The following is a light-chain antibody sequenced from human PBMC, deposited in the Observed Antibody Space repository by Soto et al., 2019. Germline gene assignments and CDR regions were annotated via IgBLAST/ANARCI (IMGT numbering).Light chain of an antibody. Sequence: EIVLTQSPATLSLSPGERATLSCRASQNVRSNLAWYQQKPGQAPGLLIYDASNRATGIPARFSGSGSGTDFTLAISSLEPEDFAVYYCQHRSNWPWTFGQGTKVEIK. CDR2: DAS. J-gene: IGKJ1*01. CDR1: QNVRSN. CDR3: QHRSNWPWT. V-gene: IGKV3-11*01.